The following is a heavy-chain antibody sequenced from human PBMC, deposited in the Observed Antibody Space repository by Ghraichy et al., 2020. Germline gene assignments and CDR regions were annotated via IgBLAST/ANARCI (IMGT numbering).Heavy chain of an antibody. CDR3: ARGQAGEFDY. Sequence: ETLSLTCTVSGGSISSYYWSWIRQPPGKGLEWIGYIYYSGSTNYNPSLKSRVTISVDTSKNQFSLKLSSVTAADTAVYYCARGQAGEFDYWGQGTLVTVSS. V-gene: IGHV4-59*01. CDR2: IYYSGST. CDR1: GGSISSYY. D-gene: IGHD6-13*01. J-gene: IGHJ4*02.